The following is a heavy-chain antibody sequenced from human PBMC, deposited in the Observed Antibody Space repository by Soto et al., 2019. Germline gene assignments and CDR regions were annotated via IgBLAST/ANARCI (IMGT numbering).Heavy chain of an antibody. J-gene: IGHJ5*02. V-gene: IGHV3-9*01. D-gene: IGHD2-2*02. CDR3: AKDGCSSTSCYTHWFDP. CDR1: GFTFDDYA. CDR2: ISWNSGSI. Sequence: PGGSLRLSCAASGFTFDDYAMHWVRQAPGKGLEWVSGISWNSGSIGYADSVKGRFTISRDNAKNSLYLQMNSLRAEDTALYYCAKDGCSSTSCYTHWFDPWGQGTLVTVSS.